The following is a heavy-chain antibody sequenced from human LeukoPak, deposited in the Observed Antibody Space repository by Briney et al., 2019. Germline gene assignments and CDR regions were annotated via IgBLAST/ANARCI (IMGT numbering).Heavy chain of an antibody. Sequence: GSLRLSCAASGFTFNDAWMSWVRQAPGKGLEWVGRIESKTDGGARDYAAPVKGRFTISRDDSRNMLSLQMNSLKTEDTAVYYCITLRRGYWGQGTLVTVSS. CDR2: IESKTDGGAR. D-gene: IGHD5-12*01. J-gene: IGHJ4*02. CDR1: GFTFNDAW. V-gene: IGHV3-15*04. CDR3: ITLRRGY.